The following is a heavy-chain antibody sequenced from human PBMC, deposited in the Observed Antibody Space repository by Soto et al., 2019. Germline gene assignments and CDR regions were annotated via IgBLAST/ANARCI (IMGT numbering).Heavy chain of an antibody. V-gene: IGHV3-23*01. CDR2: ISGSGGST. D-gene: IGHD1-7*01. CDR1: GVTFSSYS. Sequence: GGSLRLSCAASGVTFSSYSMSWVRQAPGKGLEWVSAISGSGGSTYYADSVKGRFTISRDNSKNTLYLQMNSLRAEDTAVYYCAKARLTDWNYGFHPRYYFDYWGQGTLVTVSS. J-gene: IGHJ4*02. CDR3: AKARLTDWNYGFHPRYYFDY.